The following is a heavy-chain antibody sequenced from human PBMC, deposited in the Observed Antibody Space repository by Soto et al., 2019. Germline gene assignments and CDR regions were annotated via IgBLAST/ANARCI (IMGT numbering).Heavy chain of an antibody. D-gene: IGHD6-13*01. CDR1: GFTFSSYG. J-gene: IGHJ2*01. Sequence: QVQLVESGGGVVQPGRSLRLSCAASGFTFSSYGMHWVRQAPGKGLEWVAVISYDGSNKYYADSVKGRFTISRENSKNTLYLQMNSLRAEDTAVYYCAKGGQLVLRGYFDLWGRGTLVTVSS. CDR2: ISYDGSNK. V-gene: IGHV3-30*18. CDR3: AKGGQLVLRGYFDL.